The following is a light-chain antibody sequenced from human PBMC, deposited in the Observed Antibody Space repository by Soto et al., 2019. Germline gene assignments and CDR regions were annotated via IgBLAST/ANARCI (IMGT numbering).Light chain of an antibody. Sequence: QSALTQPPSVSGSPGHSVTISCTGTSEVGSYSRVSWYQRSPGTSPKLLIYDVTKRPLGVSDRFSGSKSGNTASLTISGLQTDDEADYYCGLYTLSDTVILGGGTKLTVL. V-gene: IGLV2-18*01. CDR1: SEVGSYSR. CDR2: DVT. CDR3: GLYTLSDTVI. J-gene: IGLJ2*01.